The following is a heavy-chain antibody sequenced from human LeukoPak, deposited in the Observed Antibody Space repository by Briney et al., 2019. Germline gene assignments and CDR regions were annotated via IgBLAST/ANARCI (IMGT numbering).Heavy chain of an antibody. J-gene: IGHJ4*02. V-gene: IGHV3-7*01. Sequence: GGSLRLSCAASGFIFSSYWMSWVRQAPGKGLEWVANIKQDGSEKYYVDSVKGRFTISRDNAKNSLYLQMNSLRAEDTAVYYCARHTYRLDYWGQGTLVTVSS. CDR2: IKQDGSEK. CDR3: ARHTYRLDY. CDR1: GFIFSSYW.